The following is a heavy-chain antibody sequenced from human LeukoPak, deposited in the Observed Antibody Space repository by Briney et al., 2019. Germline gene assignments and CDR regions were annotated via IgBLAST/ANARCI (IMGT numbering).Heavy chain of an antibody. CDR2: INPSGGST. CDR3: AEDFLYGMDV. CDR1: GYTLTSNY. V-gene: IGHV1-46*01. Sequence: GASVKVSCKASGYTLTSNYMHWVRQAPGQGLEWMGTINPSGGSTSHAQKFQGRVTMTRDTSTSTVYMELSSLRSEDTAVYYCAEDFLYGMDVWGQGTTATVSS. J-gene: IGHJ6*02.